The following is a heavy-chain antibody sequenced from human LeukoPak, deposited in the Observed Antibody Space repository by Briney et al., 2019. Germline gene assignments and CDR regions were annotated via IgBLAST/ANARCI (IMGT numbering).Heavy chain of an antibody. D-gene: IGHD3-22*01. CDR1: GYTFTGYY. V-gene: IGHV1-2*06. J-gene: IGHJ4*02. Sequence: ASVKVSCKASGYTFTGYYMHWVRQAPGQGLEWMGRINPNSGGTNYAQKFQGRVTMTRDTSISTAYMELSRLRSDDTAVYYCARGYYYDSSGYFDWGQGSLVTVSS. CDR3: ARGYYYDSSGYFD. CDR2: INPNSGGT.